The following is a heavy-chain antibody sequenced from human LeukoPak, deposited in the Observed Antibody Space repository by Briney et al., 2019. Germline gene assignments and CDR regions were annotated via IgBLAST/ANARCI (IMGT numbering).Heavy chain of an antibody. CDR2: IHYSGST. Sequence: SETLSLTCTVSGGSISSYYWSWIRQPPGKGLEWIGYIHYSGSTNYNPSLKSRATISIDTSKNQFSLKLSSVTAADTAVYYCARASPPYYYDSSGYVDYWGQGTLVTVSS. V-gene: IGHV4-59*01. CDR3: ARASPPYYYDSSGYVDY. D-gene: IGHD3-22*01. J-gene: IGHJ4*02. CDR1: GGSISSYY.